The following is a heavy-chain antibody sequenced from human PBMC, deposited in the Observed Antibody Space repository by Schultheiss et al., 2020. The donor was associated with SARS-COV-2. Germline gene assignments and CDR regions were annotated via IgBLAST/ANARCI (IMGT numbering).Heavy chain of an antibody. V-gene: IGHV4-59*01. CDR2: IYYSGST. CDR1: GGFISSYY. Sequence: SQTLSLTCTVSGGFISSYYWSWIRQPAGKGLEWIGYIYYSGSTNYNPSLKSRVTISVDTSKNQFSLKLSSVTAADTAVYYCARVSGYSYGYPYYYYYGMDVWGQGTTVTVSS. J-gene: IGHJ6*02. D-gene: IGHD5-18*01. CDR3: ARVSGYSYGYPYYYYYGMDV.